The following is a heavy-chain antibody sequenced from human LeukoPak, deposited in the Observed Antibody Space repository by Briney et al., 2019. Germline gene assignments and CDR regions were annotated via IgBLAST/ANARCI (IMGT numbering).Heavy chain of an antibody. J-gene: IGHJ4*02. CDR1: GCTLTELS. D-gene: IGHD1-26*01. V-gene: IGHV1-24*01. Sequence: ASVKVSCKVSGCTLTELSMHWVRQAPGKGLEWMGGFDPEDGETIYAQKFQGRVTMTEDTSTDTAYMELSSLRSEDTAVYYCATAAGGSYYGDFDYWGQGTLVTVSS. CDR3: ATAAGGSYYGDFDY. CDR2: FDPEDGET.